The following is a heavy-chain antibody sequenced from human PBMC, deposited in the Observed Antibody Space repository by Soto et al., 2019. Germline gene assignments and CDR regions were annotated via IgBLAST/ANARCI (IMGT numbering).Heavy chain of an antibody. CDR1: GGSISSSSYY. V-gene: IGHV3-23*01. CDR3: AKDDFTDRGDDYFDY. CDR2: IGASGDIT. D-gene: IGHD2-21*02. J-gene: IGHJ4*02. Sequence: ETLSLTCTVSGGSISSSSYYWGWVRQAPGKGLEWVAGIGASGDITWYADSVKGRLSISRDNSKNTLYLQLNSLRFEDTAVYYCAKDDFTDRGDDYFDYWGPGTLVTVSS.